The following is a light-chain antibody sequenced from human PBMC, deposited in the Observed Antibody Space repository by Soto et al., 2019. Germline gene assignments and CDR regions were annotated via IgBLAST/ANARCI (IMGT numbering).Light chain of an antibody. CDR2: GVS. V-gene: IGKV3-15*01. CDR3: QQYNNWPPN. J-gene: IGKJ5*01. Sequence: PGERGNRPCRSSQTIGDNDLAWYQQKPGQAPRLLIYGVSNRATGVPARFSGSGSGTEFTLTVSSLQSEDIAVYFCQQYNNWPPNFGQGTRLAIK. CDR1: QTIGDN.